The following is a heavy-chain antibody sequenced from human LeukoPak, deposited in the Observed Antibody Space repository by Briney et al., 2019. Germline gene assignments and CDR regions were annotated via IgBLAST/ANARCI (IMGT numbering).Heavy chain of an antibody. Sequence: PGGSLRLSCAASGFIFSSYAMSWVRQAPGKGLEWVSAISGSGGNTYYADSVRGRFTISRDNSKNTLYLQMNSLRAEDTAIYYCAKVSWANYFDYWGQGTLVTVSS. V-gene: IGHV3-23*01. CDR1: GFIFSSYA. J-gene: IGHJ4*02. D-gene: IGHD6-13*01. CDR3: AKVSWANYFDY. CDR2: ISGSGGNT.